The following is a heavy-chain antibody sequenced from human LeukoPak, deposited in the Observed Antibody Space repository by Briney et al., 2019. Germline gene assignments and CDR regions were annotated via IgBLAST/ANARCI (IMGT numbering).Heavy chain of an antibody. CDR2: IYYSGST. V-gene: IGHV4-31*03. D-gene: IGHD3-10*01. CDR1: GGSISSGGYY. Sequence: SQTLSLTCTVSGGSISSGGYYWSWIRQHPGKGLAWIGYIYYSGSTYYNPSLKSRVTISVDTSKNQFSLKLSSVTAADTAVYYCARGYGSGSYYSYWGQGTLVTVSS. J-gene: IGHJ4*02. CDR3: ARGYGSGSYYSY.